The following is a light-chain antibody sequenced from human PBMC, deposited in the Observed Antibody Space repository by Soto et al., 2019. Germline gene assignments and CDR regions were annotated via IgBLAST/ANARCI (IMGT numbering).Light chain of an antibody. CDR1: SRDVGGYNY. Sequence: QSALTQPASVSGSPGQSITISCTGTSRDVGGYNYVSWYQQHPGKAPKLMIYEVTNRPSGVSNRFSGSKSGNTASLTISGLQAEDEADYYCSSFVAGNNYWVFGGGTKVTVL. V-gene: IGLV2-14*01. J-gene: IGLJ3*02. CDR3: SSFVAGNNYWV. CDR2: EVT.